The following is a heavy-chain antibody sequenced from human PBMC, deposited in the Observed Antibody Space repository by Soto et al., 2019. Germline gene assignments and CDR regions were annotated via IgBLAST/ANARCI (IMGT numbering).Heavy chain of an antibody. Sequence: EVQLVESGGGLVQPGGSLKLSCAASGFTFSGSAIHWVRQASGKGLEWVGRIRSKVKSYATSYAASVKDRFTISRDDSKNTAYLQMRSLKTEDTAVYFCTRLVANCTDDCYFDYWGQGTLVTVSS. D-gene: IGHD2-8*01. J-gene: IGHJ4*02. CDR3: TRLVANCTDDCYFDY. V-gene: IGHV3-73*02. CDR2: IRSKVKSYAT. CDR1: GFTFSGSA.